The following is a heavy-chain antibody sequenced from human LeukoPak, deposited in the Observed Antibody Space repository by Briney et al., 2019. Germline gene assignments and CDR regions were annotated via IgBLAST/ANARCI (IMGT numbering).Heavy chain of an antibody. CDR3: AREGHSSGRAGVFDI. J-gene: IGHJ3*02. Sequence: GTSLSLSCAASGFTFSSSVMHWVRQAPGKELEWVAAISHDGTNKHYPDSVKGRFTISRDNSKNTVYLQINIVSTEDSAIYYCAREGHSSGRAGVFDIWGQGTMATVSS. CDR1: GFTFSSSV. V-gene: IGHV3-30*04. CDR2: ISHDGTNK. D-gene: IGHD6-25*01.